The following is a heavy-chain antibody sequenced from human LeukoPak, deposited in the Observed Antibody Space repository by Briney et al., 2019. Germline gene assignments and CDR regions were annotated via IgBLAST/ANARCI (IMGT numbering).Heavy chain of an antibody. CDR3: AKGGYRYGYWSDY. Sequence: PGGSLRLSCAAPGFTFDDYAMHWVRQAPGKGLEWVSLISGTGSSTYYVDSVKGRFTISRDNSKNSLYLQMNSLRTEDTALYYCAKGGYRYGYWSDYWGQGTLVTVS. CDR1: GFTFDDYA. J-gene: IGHJ4*02. V-gene: IGHV3-43*02. CDR2: ISGTGSST. D-gene: IGHD5-18*01.